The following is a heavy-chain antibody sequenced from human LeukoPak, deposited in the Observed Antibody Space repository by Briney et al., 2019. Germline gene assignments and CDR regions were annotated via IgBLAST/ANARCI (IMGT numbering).Heavy chain of an antibody. CDR1: GFAFSSYS. Sequence: PGGSLRLSCAVSGFAFSSYSMNWVRQAPGKGLEWVSYISSSSSTIYYADSVKGRFTISRDNAKNSLYLQVNSLRADDTAVYYCARASSFSGGYYLGAGAWADYWGQGTLVTVSS. J-gene: IGHJ4*02. V-gene: IGHV3-48*01. CDR2: ISSSSSTI. CDR3: ARASSFSGGYYLGAGAWADY. D-gene: IGHD3-22*01.